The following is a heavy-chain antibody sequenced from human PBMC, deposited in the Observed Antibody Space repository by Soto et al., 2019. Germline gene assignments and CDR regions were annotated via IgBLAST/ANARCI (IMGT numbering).Heavy chain of an antibody. CDR2: ISGGSTFI. CDR3: AREARDDY. CDR1: GLTFSSYS. D-gene: IGHD3-10*01. J-gene: IGHJ4*02. Sequence: EVQLVESGGGLVKPGGSLRLSCAASGLTFSSYSMNWVRQAPGKGLEWVSSISGGSTFIYYADSVKGRFTISRDNAKNSLYLQMNSLRVEDMAVYYCAREARDDYWGQGTLVTVSS. V-gene: IGHV3-21*06.